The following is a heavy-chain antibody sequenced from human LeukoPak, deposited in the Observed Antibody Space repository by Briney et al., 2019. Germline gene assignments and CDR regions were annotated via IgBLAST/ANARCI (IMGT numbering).Heavy chain of an antibody. V-gene: IGHV3-20*04. CDR3: ARDGYGSSWFWDY. CDR2: INWNAGRR. Sequence: GGSLRLSCAPSGFMFDDYVMSWVRQSPGKWLEWLSGINWNAGRRGYAVFVKGRLTISRDNAKHSLYLQMNSLRVEDTALYYCARDGYGSSWFWDYWGQGTLVTVSS. CDR1: GFMFDDYV. J-gene: IGHJ4*02. D-gene: IGHD6-13*01.